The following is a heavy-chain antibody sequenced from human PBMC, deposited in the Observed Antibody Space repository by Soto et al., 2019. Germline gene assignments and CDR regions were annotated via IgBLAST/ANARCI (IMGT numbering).Heavy chain of an antibody. J-gene: IGHJ6*02. V-gene: IGHV4-59*01. CDR3: ARGSSSLYYYGMDV. D-gene: IGHD6-6*01. CDR1: GGSISSYY. Sequence: LSLTCTVSGGSISSYYWSWIRQPPGKGLEWIGYIYYSGSTNYNPSLKSRVTISVDTSKNQFSLKLSSVTAADTAVYYCARGSSSLYYYGMDVWGQGTTVTFSS. CDR2: IYYSGST.